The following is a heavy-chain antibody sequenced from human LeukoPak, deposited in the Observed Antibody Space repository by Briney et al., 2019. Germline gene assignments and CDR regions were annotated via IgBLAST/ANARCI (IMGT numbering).Heavy chain of an antibody. CDR1: GYTFTSYY. D-gene: IGHD2-2*01. CDR3: SSGGYCSSTSCYGFAFDI. V-gene: IGHV1-46*03. CDR2: INPSGGST. J-gene: IGHJ3*02. Sequence: GASVKVSCKASGYTFTSYYMHWVRQAPGQGLEWMGRINPSGGSTSYAQKFQGRVTMTRDTSTSTVYMELSSLRSEDTAVYYCSSGGYCSSTSCYGFAFDIWGQGTMVTVSS.